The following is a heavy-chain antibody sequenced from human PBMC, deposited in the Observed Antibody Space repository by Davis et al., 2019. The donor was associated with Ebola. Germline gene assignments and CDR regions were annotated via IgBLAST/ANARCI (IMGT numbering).Heavy chain of an antibody. CDR1: GFTFSSYW. D-gene: IGHD3-10*01. CDR3: ARPGGMDV. J-gene: IGHJ6*02. CDR2: IWYDGSNK. Sequence: GESLKISCAASGFTFSSYWMSWVRQAPGKGLEWVAVIWYDGSNKYYADSVKGRFTISRDNAKNSLYLQMNSLRAEDTAVYYCARPGGMDVWGQGTTVTVSS. V-gene: IGHV3-33*08.